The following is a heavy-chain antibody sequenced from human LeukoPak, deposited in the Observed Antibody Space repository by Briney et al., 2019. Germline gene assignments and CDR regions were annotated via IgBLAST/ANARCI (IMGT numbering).Heavy chain of an antibody. D-gene: IGHD5-12*01. CDR1: GYTFTSYY. J-gene: IGHJ4*02. CDR3: ARDRRGYSGYIDY. CDR2: INPSGGST. Sequence: VASVKVSCKASGYTFTSYYMHWVRQAPGQGLEWMGIINPSGGSTSYAQKFQGRVTITADESTGTAYMELSSLRSEDTAVYYCARDRRGYSGYIDYWGQGTLVTVSS. V-gene: IGHV1-46*01.